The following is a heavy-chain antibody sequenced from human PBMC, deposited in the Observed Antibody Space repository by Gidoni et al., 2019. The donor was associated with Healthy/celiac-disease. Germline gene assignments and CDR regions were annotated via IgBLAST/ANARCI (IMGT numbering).Heavy chain of an antibody. CDR1: GFTFDDYA. D-gene: IGHD5-18*01. Sequence: EVQLVESGGVVVQPGGSLILSFAASGFTFDDYAMHWVRQAPGKGLEWVSLISWDGGSTYYADSVKGRFTISRDNSKNSLYLQMNSLRAEDTALYYCAKDIRVSGYSYGLDYWGQGTLVTVSS. CDR3: AKDIRVSGYSYGLDY. V-gene: IGHV3-43D*03. CDR2: ISWDGGST. J-gene: IGHJ4*02.